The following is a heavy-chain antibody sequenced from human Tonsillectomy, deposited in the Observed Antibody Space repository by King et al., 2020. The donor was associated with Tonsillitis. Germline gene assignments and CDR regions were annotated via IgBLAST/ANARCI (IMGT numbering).Heavy chain of an antibody. CDR1: GYTFTSYG. CDR3: ARAAWSEVGATWLLGY. Sequence: VQLVESGAEVKKPGASVKVSCTASGYTFTSYGISWVRQAPGQGLEWMGWISAYNGNTNYAQKLQGRVTMTTDTSTSTAYMELRSLRSDDTAMYYCARAAWSEVGATWLLGYWGQGTLVTVSS. J-gene: IGHJ4*02. CDR2: ISAYNGNT. V-gene: IGHV1-18*04. D-gene: IGHD1-26*01.